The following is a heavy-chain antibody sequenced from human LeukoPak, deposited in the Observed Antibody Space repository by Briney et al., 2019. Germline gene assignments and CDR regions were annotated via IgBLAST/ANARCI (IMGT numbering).Heavy chain of an antibody. D-gene: IGHD6-19*01. Sequence: SEALSLTCTVSGGSISSYYWSWIRQPPGKGLEWIGYIYYSGSTNYNPSLKSRVTISVDTSKNQFSLKLSSVTAADTAVYYCARVSSGWDRTQFDYWGQGTLVTVSS. CDR2: IYYSGST. J-gene: IGHJ4*02. V-gene: IGHV4-59*01. CDR3: ARVSSGWDRTQFDY. CDR1: GGSISSYY.